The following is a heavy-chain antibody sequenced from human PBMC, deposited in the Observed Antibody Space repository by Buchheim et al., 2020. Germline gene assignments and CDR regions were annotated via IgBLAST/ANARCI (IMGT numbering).Heavy chain of an antibody. V-gene: IGHV4-30-4*01. D-gene: IGHD6-13*01. J-gene: IGHJ4*02. CDR3: ARRPGSWYYYFDY. Sequence: QVQLQESGPGLVKPSQTLSLTCNVFGGSISSGDYFWSWICQPPGKGLEWIGYIYYSGSSDSNPSLKSRVTISVDTSKNQFSLKLTSVTAADTAVYYCARRPGSWYYYFDYWGQGTL. CDR2: IYYSGSS. CDR1: GGSISSGDYF.